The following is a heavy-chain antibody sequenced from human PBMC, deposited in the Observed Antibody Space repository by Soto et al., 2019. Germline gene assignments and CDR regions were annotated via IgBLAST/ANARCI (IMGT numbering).Heavy chain of an antibody. D-gene: IGHD2-21*02. J-gene: IGHJ4*02. CDR3: ARAHWGGDCYTDGYFDY. Sequence: QVQLQQSGPGLVKPSQTLSLTCAISGDSVSSNSAAWNWIRQSPSRGLEWLGRTYFRSKWYNEYAVSVKSRIAIKLVTSKNQFSPQLNSVTPEDTAVYYCARAHWGGDCYTDGYFDYWGQGALVTVSS. CDR1: GDSVSSNSAA. CDR2: TYFRSKWYN. V-gene: IGHV6-1*01.